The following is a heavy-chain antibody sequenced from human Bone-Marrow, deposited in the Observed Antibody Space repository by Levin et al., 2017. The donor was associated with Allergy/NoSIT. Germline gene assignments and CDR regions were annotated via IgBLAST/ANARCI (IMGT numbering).Heavy chain of an antibody. V-gene: IGHV1-69*13. D-gene: IGHD6-19*01. Sequence: ASVKVSCKASGGTFSSYAISWVRQAPGQGLEWMGGIIPIFGTANYAQKFQGRVTITADESTSTAYMELSSLRSEDTAVYYCARESTHPKPTGYSSGWYTNWFDPWGQGTLVTVSS. J-gene: IGHJ5*02. CDR1: GGTFSSYA. CDR2: IIPIFGTA. CDR3: ARESTHPKPTGYSSGWYTNWFDP.